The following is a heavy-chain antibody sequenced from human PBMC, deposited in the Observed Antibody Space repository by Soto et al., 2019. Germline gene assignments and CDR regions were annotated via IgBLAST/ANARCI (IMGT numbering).Heavy chain of an antibody. D-gene: IGHD2-15*01. V-gene: IGHV3-48*02. J-gene: IGHJ6*02. Sequence: EVQLVESGGGLKQPGGCLRLSCAASGFTFRSYSMNWVRQAPGKGLEWVSYISSSNRTINYADSVRDRFIMSRDNAKNSLYLQMHSLRDEDTAVYYCAREGWPLLQTGMDVWGQGTTVTVSS. CDR2: ISSSNRTI. CDR3: AREGWPLLQTGMDV. CDR1: GFTFRSYS.